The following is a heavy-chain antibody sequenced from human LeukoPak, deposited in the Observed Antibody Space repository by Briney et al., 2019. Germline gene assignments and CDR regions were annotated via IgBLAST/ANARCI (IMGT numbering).Heavy chain of an antibody. CDR1: GCTFSSYA. Sequence: PGGSLRLSCAASGCTFSSYAMSWVRQAPGKGLEWVSAISGSGGSTYYADSVKGRFTISRDNSKHTLYLQMNSLRAEDTAVYYCAKDYYDSSGYPPNWFDPWGQGTLVTVSS. CDR2: ISGSGGST. CDR3: AKDYYDSSGYPPNWFDP. D-gene: IGHD3-22*01. V-gene: IGHV3-23*01. J-gene: IGHJ5*02.